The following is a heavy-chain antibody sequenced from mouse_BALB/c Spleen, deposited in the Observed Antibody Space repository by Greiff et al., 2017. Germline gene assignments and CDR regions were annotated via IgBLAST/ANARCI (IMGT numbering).Heavy chain of an antibody. V-gene: IGHV3-2*02. CDR2: ISYSGST. Sequence: EVQRVESGPGLVKPSQSLSLTCTVTGYSITSDYAWNWIRQFPGNKLEWMGYISYSGSTSYNPSLKSRISITRDTSKNQFFLQLNSVTTEDTATYYCARHGSSSWFAYWGQGTLVTVSA. CDR3: ARHGSSSWFAY. CDR1: GYSITSDYA. J-gene: IGHJ3*01. D-gene: IGHD1-1*01.